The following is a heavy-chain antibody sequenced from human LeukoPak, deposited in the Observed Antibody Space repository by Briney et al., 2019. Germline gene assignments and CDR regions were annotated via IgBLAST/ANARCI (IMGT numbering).Heavy chain of an antibody. CDR3: ARLTVTSSSTQFVDALDI. V-gene: IGHV5-51*01. CDR1: GYTFTSYW. CDR2: IYPGDSDP. D-gene: IGHD4-17*01. J-gene: IGHJ3*02. Sequence: GESLKISCKVSGYTFTSYWIGWVRQMPGKGLEWMGNIYPGDSDPRYSPSFQGQVTISADKSISTAYLQWSSLKASDTTMYYCARLTVTSSSTQFVDALDIWGQGTMVTVSS.